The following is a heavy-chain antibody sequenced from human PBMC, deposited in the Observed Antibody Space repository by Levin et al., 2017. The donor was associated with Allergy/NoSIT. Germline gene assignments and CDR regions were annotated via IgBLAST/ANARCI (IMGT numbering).Heavy chain of an antibody. Sequence: GGSLRLSCEASGFTFNKYGFHWVRQAPGKGLEWVALIYYDGSDKFYADFVKGRFTISRDNSKNALFLQMNSLRAEDTAVYYCARGYGSESDAFDIWGPGTKVTVSS. CDR1: GFTFNKYG. D-gene: IGHD3-10*01. CDR2: IYYDGSDK. CDR3: ARGYGSESDAFDI. J-gene: IGHJ3*02. V-gene: IGHV3-33*01.